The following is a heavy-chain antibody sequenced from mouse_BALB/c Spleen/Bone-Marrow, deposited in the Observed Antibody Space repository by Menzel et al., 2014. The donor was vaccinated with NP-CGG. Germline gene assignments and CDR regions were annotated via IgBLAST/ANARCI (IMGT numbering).Heavy chain of an antibody. CDR3: AYGSSYDYFDY. D-gene: IGHD1-1*01. Sequence: VQLKESGAELVKPGASVKLSCTASGFNIKDTYMHWVKQRPEQGLEWIGRIDPANGNTKYDPKFQGKATITADTSSNTAYLQLSSLTSEDTAFYYCAYGSSYDYFDYWGQGTTLTVSS. CDR1: GFNIKDTY. CDR2: IDPANGNT. V-gene: IGHV14-3*02. J-gene: IGHJ2*01.